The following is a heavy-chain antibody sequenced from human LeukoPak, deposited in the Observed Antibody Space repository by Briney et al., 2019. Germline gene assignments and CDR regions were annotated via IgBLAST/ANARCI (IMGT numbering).Heavy chain of an antibody. V-gene: IGHV3-30*02. J-gene: IGHJ5*02. Sequence: GVPLRLSCAASGFTFSSYRTHWVRHSPGGGLEGVAYIRYYGSNKYYAHCVRGRFTISRDNSKNTLYLKMNSLKAEDTAVYYCAKDYSKTSYYGSGTYYRPNWFDPWGRGTLVTVSS. D-gene: IGHD3-10*01. CDR1: GFTFSSYR. CDR3: AKDYSKTSYYGSGTYYRPNWFDP. CDR2: IRYYGSNK.